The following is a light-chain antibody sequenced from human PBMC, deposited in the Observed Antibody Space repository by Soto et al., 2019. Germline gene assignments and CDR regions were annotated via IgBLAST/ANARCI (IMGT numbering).Light chain of an antibody. J-gene: IGLJ1*01. Sequence: QSALTQPASVSGSPGQSITISCTGTSSDVGGYNYVSWYQHHPGKAPRLMIYEVSNRPSGVSDRFSGSKSGNTASLTISGLLAEDEADYYCSSYTSISTYVFGTGTKLT. CDR2: EVS. V-gene: IGLV2-14*01. CDR3: SSYTSISTYV. CDR1: SSDVGGYNY.